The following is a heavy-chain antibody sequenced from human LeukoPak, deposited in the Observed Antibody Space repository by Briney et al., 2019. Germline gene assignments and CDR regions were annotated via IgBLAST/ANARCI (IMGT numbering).Heavy chain of an antibody. CDR2: ISAYNGNT. CDR3: AKDVVRGVLYQMYYFDY. J-gene: IGHJ4*02. Sequence: ASVKVSCKASGYTFITYGISWVRQAPGQGLEWMGWISAYNGNTNYAQKLQGRVTMTTDTSTSTAYMELRSLRSDDTAVYYCAKDVVRGVLYQMYYFDYWGQGTLVTVSS. CDR1: GYTFITYG. V-gene: IGHV1-18*01. D-gene: IGHD3-10*01.